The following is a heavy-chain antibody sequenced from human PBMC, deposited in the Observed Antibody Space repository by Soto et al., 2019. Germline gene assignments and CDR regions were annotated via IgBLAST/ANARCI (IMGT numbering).Heavy chain of an antibody. D-gene: IGHD3-3*01. CDR1: GGSFSGYY. CDR3: ARVMRLDFWSGPPHYYYYYGMDV. Sequence: SETLSLTCAVYGGSFSGYYWSWIRQPPGKGLERIGEINLSGSTNYNPSLKSRVTISVDTSKNQFSLKLSSVTAADTAVYYCARVMRLDFWSGPPHYYYYYGMDVWGQGTTVTVSS. CDR2: INLSGST. J-gene: IGHJ6*02. V-gene: IGHV4-34*01.